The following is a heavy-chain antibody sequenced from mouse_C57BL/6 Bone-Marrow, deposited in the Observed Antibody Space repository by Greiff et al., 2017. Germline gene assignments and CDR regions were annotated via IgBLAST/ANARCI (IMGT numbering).Heavy chain of an antibody. CDR3: ASDRVGWLQWYFDV. Sequence: EVKLVESVAELVRPGASVTLSCTASGFNIKNTYMHWVKQRPEQGLEWIGRIDPANGTTKYAPKFQGKATITADTSPNTADLQLSILTSEETAIYYCASDRVGWLQWYFDVWGTGTTVTVSS. D-gene: IGHD2-3*01. J-gene: IGHJ1*03. CDR1: GFNIKNTY. CDR2: IDPANGTT. V-gene: IGHV14-3*01.